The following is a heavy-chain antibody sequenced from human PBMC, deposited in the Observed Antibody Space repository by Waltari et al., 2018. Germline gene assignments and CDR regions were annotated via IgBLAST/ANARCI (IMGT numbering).Heavy chain of an antibody. J-gene: IGHJ4*02. CDR2: IKQDGSEK. D-gene: IGHD3-16*02. V-gene: IGHV3-7*01. Sequence: EVQLVESGGGLVQPGGSLRLSCAASGFTFSSYWMSWFRQAPGTGLAWAAHIKQDGSEKYYVDSVKGRFTISRDNAKNSLYLQMNSLRAEDTAVYYCARDRGSLPPYDYIWGSYRFGDYGNDYWGQGTLVTVSS. CDR3: ARDRGSLPPYDYIWGSYRFGDYGNDY. CDR1: GFTFSSYW.